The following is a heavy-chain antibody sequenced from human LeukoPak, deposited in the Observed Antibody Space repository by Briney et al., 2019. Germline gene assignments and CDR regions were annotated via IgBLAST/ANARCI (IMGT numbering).Heavy chain of an antibody. D-gene: IGHD6-13*01. CDR2: ISYDGSNK. V-gene: IGHV3-30*18. CDR3: AKASGTYYKATTPDHFDY. Sequence: GGSLRLSCAASGFTFSSYVMHWVRQAPGKGLEWVAAISYDGSNKYYADSVKGRFTISRDNSKNTLYLQMNSLRAEDTAVYYCAKASGTYYKATTPDHFDYWGQGTLVTVSS. J-gene: IGHJ4*02. CDR1: GFTFSSYV.